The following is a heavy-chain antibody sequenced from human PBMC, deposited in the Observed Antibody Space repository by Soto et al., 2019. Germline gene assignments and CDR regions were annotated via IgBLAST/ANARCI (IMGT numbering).Heavy chain of an antibody. CDR2: INYRRSS. CDR1: GGSFTGYY. D-gene: IGHD3-3*02. V-gene: IGHV4-34*01. J-gene: IGHJ6*02. CDR3: VRGQPHRITIFEVVIRSYDYGMDV. Sequence: SETLSLTCAVYGGSFTGYYWTWIRQTPGKGLEWIGEINYRRSSYYNPSIESRISMAVDTSKNQFSLKLRSVTAADTAVYFCVRGQPHRITIFEVVIRSYDYGMDVWGQGTTVTVS.